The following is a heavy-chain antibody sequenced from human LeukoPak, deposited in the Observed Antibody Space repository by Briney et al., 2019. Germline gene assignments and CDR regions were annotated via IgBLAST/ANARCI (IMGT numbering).Heavy chain of an antibody. CDR1: GFTFSSYA. CDR3: TTDAGYTSRWYNY. J-gene: IGHJ4*02. CDR2: IKSKVDGGTT. Sequence: GGSLRLSCAASGFTFSSYAMSWVRQAPGKGLEWVGRIKSKVDGGTTDYGAPVKGRFTISRDDSRNTLYLQMNSLKTEDTAVYYCTTDAGYTSRWYNYWGQGTLVTVSS. D-gene: IGHD6-13*01. V-gene: IGHV3-15*01.